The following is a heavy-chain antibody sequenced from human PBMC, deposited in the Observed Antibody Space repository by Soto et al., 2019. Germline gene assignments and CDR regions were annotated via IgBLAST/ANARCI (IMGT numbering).Heavy chain of an antibody. J-gene: IGHJ4*02. Sequence: SETLSLTCSVSDGSVSTGNFYWSWIRQPPGKGLEWIGHIYYTGTTNYNPSLKSRVTISVDTSNNQFSLKLTSVTAADTAVYYCAREEKQLARYGGDFDYWGQGVLVTVSS. V-gene: IGHV4-61*01. D-gene: IGHD6-13*01. CDR3: AREEKQLARYGGDFDY. CDR1: DGSVSTGNFY. CDR2: IYYTGTT.